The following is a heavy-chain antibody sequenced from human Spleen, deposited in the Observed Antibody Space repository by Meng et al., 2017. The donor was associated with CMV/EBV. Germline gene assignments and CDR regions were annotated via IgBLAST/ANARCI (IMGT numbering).Heavy chain of an antibody. Sequence: GESLKISCAASGFTFSSYSMNWVRQAPGKGLEWVSSISSSSSYIYYADSVKGRFTISRDNAKNSLYLQMNSLRAEDTAVYYCARCQNYYGSGSYPDYWGQGTLVTVSS. D-gene: IGHD3-10*01. V-gene: IGHV3-21*01. CDR1: GFTFSSYS. CDR3: ARCQNYYGSGSYPDY. CDR2: ISSSSSYI. J-gene: IGHJ4*02.